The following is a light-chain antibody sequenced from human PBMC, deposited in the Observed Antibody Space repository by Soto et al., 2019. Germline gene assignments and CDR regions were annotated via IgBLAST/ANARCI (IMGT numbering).Light chain of an antibody. CDR1: QSISSW. CDR2: KAS. CDR3: QHYNSYSEA. J-gene: IGKJ1*01. Sequence: DIQMTHSPSALSASVGDRVTITCRASQSISSWLAWYQQKPGKAPNLLIYKASTLERGVPSRFSGSGSGTEFTLTISSVQPDDFATYYCQHYNSYSEAFGQGTKVDIK. V-gene: IGKV1-5*03.